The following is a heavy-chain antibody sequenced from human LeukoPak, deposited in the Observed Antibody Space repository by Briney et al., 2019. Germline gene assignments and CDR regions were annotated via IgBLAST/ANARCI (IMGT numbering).Heavy chain of an antibody. CDR1: GGSINSHY. V-gene: IGHV4-59*11. CDR3: ASRPADTTWYGVFDY. J-gene: IGHJ4*02. CDR2: IFNTGNT. D-gene: IGHD3-10*01. Sequence: SETLSLTCSVSGGSINSHYWSWIRQPPGKRLEWIGYIFNTGNTNYNPSLASRVTMSVDTSRAQFFLRLSPVTAADTAIYYCASRPADTTWYGVFDYWSQETLVTVSS.